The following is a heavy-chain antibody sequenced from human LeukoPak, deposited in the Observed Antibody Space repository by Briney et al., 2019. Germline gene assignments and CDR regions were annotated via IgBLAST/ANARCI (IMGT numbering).Heavy chain of an antibody. CDR2: IRSKAYGGTT. D-gene: IGHD5-24*01. CDR3: TRGSAQFGMDV. J-gene: IGHJ6*02. Sequence: GGSLRRSCTASGFTFGDYAMSWVRQAPGKGLEWVGFIRSKAYGGTTEYAASVKGRFTISRDDSKSIAYLQMNSLKTEDTAVYYCTRGSAQFGMDVWGQGTTVTVSS. V-gene: IGHV3-49*04. CDR1: GFTFGDYA.